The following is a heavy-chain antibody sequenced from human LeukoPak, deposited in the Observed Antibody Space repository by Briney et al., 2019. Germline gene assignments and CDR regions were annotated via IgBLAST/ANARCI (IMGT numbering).Heavy chain of an antibody. J-gene: IGHJ4*02. Sequence: PSETLSLTCTVSGGSISRYYWSWIRQPAGKGGEWIGRIYTSGSTNYNPSLKSRVTMSVDTSKNQFSLKLSSVTAADTAVYYCARDSGIAAASYFDYWGQGTLVTVSS. CDR2: IYTSGST. CDR1: GGSISRYY. V-gene: IGHV4-4*07. D-gene: IGHD6-13*01. CDR3: ARDSGIAAASYFDY.